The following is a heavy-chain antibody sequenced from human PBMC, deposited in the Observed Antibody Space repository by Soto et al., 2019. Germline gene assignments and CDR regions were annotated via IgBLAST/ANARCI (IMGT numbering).Heavy chain of an antibody. D-gene: IGHD2-21*01. Sequence: QVQLQQWGAGLLKPSETLSLTCAVYGGSFSGYYWSWIRQPPGKGLEWIGEINHSGSTNYNPSLKSRVNISVDTSKNQFSLKLSSVTAADTAVYYCARGHILWWSTPPPYFDYWGQGTLVTVSS. CDR2: INHSGST. CDR1: GGSFSGYY. V-gene: IGHV4-34*01. J-gene: IGHJ4*02. CDR3: ARGHILWWSTPPPYFDY.